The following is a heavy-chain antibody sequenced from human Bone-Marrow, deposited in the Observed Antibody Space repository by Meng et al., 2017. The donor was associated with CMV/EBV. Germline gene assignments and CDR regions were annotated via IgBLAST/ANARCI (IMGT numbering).Heavy chain of an antibody. CDR2: IFHSGST. CDR3: ARNGGGGFYLDS. V-gene: IGHV4-4*02. J-gene: IGHJ4*02. CDR1: GGAISPDNW. D-gene: IGHD3-16*01. Sequence: PGGAISPDNWWSWVRQPPGKGLEWIGEIFHSGSTNYNPSLKSRVTISVDNSKSQFSLDLSSVTAADTAVYYCARNGGGGFYLDSWGQGTLVTVSS.